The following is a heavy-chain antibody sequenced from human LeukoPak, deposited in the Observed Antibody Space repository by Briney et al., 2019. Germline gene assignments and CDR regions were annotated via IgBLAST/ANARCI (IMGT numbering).Heavy chain of an antibody. CDR3: AKETVTRDIDY. CDR2: ISSSGGGT. Sequence: GGFLRLSCAASGFTFNNYAVNWVRQAPGKGLEWVSAISSSGGGTYYADSVKGRFTISRDNSKNTLYLQMNSLRAEDTAVYYCAKETVTRDIDYWGQGTLVTVSS. CDR1: GFTFNNYA. J-gene: IGHJ4*02. D-gene: IGHD4-17*01. V-gene: IGHV3-23*01.